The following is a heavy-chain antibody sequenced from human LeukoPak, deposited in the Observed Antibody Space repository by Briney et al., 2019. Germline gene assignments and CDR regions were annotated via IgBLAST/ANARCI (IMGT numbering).Heavy chain of an antibody. CDR3: ARDLLYFDWLAY. D-gene: IGHD3-9*01. Sequence: ASVKVSCKASGYTFTSYGISWVRQAPGQGLEWMGWISAYNGNTNYAQKLQGRVTMTTDTSTSTAYMELRSLRSDDTAVYYCARDLLYFDWLAYWGQGILVTVSS. J-gene: IGHJ4*02. CDR1: GYTFTSYG. V-gene: IGHV1-18*01. CDR2: ISAYNGNT.